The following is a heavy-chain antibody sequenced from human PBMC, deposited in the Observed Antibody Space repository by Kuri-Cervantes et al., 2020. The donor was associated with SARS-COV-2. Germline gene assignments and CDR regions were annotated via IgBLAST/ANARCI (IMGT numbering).Heavy chain of an antibody. CDR1: GFTFSSYA. CDR3: ARGDSSGYLYYFDY. V-gene: IGHV3-23*01. D-gene: IGHD3-22*01. CDR2: ISGIGGST. Sequence: GGSLRLSCAASGFTFSSYAMSWVRQAPGKGLEWVSAISGIGGSTYYAYSVKGRFTISRDNSKNTLYLQMNSLRAEDTAVYYCARGDSSGYLYYFDYWGQGTLVTVSS. J-gene: IGHJ4*02.